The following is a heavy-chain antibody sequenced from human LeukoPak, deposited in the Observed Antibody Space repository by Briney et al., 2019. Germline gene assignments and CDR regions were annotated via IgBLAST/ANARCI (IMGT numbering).Heavy chain of an antibody. CDR1: GGSISSGGYS. CDR2: IYHSGST. V-gene: IGHV4-30-2*01. CDR3: ARSLTVTPGYYYYGMDV. Sequence: SETLSLTCAVSGGSISSGGYSWSWIRQPPGKGLEWIGYIYHSGSTYYNPSLKSRVTISVDKSKNQFSLKLSSVTAADTAVYYCARSLTVTPGYYYYGMDVWGQGTTVTVSS. J-gene: IGHJ6*02. D-gene: IGHD4-11*01.